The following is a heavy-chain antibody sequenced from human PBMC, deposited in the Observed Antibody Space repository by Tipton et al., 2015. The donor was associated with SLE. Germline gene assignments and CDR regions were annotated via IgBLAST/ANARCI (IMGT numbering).Heavy chain of an antibody. CDR1: NGSITSLYDY. V-gene: IGHV4-39*07. CDR3: ARTLDALDI. Sequence: TLSLTCTVSNGSITSLYDYWGWVRQPPGKGLEWLGSVFYGGRYYYNASLRSRVIISVDTVKTQVSLKLTAVTAADTAVYYCARTLDALDIWGQGTMVTVSS. CDR2: VFYGGRY. J-gene: IGHJ3*02.